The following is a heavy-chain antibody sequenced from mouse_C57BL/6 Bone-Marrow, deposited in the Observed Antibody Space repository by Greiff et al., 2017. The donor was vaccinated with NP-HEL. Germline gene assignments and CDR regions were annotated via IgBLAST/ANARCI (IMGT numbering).Heavy chain of an antibody. CDR1: GYTFTSYW. CDR3: ARHGGYFDY. CDR2: IDPSDSST. J-gene: IGHJ2*01. V-gene: IGHV1-50*01. Sequence: QVQLQQPGAELVKPGASVKLSCKASGYTFTSYWMQWVNQRPGQGLEWIGEIDPSDSSTNYNQKFKGKATLTVDTSSSTAYMQRSSLTSEDSAVYYCARHGGYFDYWGQGTTLTVSA.